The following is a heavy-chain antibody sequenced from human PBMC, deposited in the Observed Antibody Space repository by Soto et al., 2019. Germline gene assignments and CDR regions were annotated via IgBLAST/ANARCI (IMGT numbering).Heavy chain of an antibody. D-gene: IGHD3-22*01. CDR3: GSMGYSSGYSGWFDP. CDR1: GFTVSSNY. Sequence: EVQLVESGGGLVQPGGSLRLSCAASGFTVSSNYMSWVRQAPGKGLEWVSVIYSGGSTYYADSVKGRFTISRDNSKNTLYLQMNSLRAEDTAVYYCGSMGYSSGYSGWFDPWGQGTLVTVSS. J-gene: IGHJ5*02. V-gene: IGHV3-66*01. CDR2: IYSGGST.